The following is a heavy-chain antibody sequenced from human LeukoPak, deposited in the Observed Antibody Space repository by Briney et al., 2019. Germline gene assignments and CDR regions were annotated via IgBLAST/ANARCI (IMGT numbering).Heavy chain of an antibody. V-gene: IGHV4-59*12. CDR1: GGSISSYY. Sequence: PSETLSLTCTVSGGSISSYYWSWIRQPPGKGLEWIGYIYYSGSTNYNPSLKSRVTISVDTSKNQFSLKLSSVTAADTAVYYCARETNIVVVEGDWFDPWGQGTLVTVYS. J-gene: IGHJ5*02. CDR2: IYYSGST. CDR3: ARETNIVVVEGDWFDP. D-gene: IGHD2-21*01.